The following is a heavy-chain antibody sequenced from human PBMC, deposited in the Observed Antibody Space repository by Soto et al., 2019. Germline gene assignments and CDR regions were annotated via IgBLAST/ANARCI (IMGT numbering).Heavy chain of an antibody. Sequence: GASVKVSCKASGYTFTGYYMHWVRQAPGQGLEWMGWINPNSGGTNYAQKFQGWVTMTRDTSISTAYMELSRLRSDDTAVYYCARSYQPYYDFWSGRKNNWFDPWGQGTLVTVSS. CDR3: ARSYQPYYDFWSGRKNNWFDP. CDR1: GYTFTGYY. J-gene: IGHJ5*02. CDR2: INPNSGGT. V-gene: IGHV1-2*04. D-gene: IGHD3-3*01.